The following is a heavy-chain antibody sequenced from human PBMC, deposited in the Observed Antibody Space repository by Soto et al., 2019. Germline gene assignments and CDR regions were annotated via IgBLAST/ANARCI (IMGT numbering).Heavy chain of an antibody. CDR1: GDSVSSNSAA. CDR3: ARSSIAAALYYYYGMDV. V-gene: IGHV6-1*01. CDR2: TYYRSKWYN. Sequence: SQTLSLTCVISGDSVSSNSAAWNWIRQSPSRGLEWLGRTYYRSKWYNDYAVSVKSRITINPDTSKNQFSLQLNSVTPEDTAVYYCARSSIAAALYYYYGMDVWGQGTTVTVS. J-gene: IGHJ6*02. D-gene: IGHD6-13*01.